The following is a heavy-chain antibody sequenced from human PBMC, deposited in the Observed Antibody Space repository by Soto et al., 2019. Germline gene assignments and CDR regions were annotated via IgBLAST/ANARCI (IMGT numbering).Heavy chain of an antibody. Sequence: QVQLVESGGGVVQPGRSLRLSCAASGFTFSSYGMHWVRQAPGKVLEWVAVISYDGSNKYYADSVKGRFTISRDNSKNTLYLQMNSLRAEDTAVYYCAKDQLRGVRGVITYYYGMDVWGQGTTVTVSS. CDR3: AKDQLRGVRGVITYYYGMDV. CDR2: ISYDGSNK. D-gene: IGHD3-10*01. CDR1: GFTFSSYG. J-gene: IGHJ6*02. V-gene: IGHV3-30*18.